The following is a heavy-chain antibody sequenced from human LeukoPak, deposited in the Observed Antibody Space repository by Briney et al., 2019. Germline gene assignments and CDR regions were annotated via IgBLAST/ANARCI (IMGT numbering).Heavy chain of an antibody. CDR3: ARATMEYGYYYDFDY. Sequence: SETLSLTCTVSGDSLSSGAYYWSWIRQLPGKGLEWIGYIYYSGTTYYNVSLKNRLTISVDTSKNQFSLKLSSVTAADTAVYYCARATMEYGYYYDFDYWGQGTLVTVSS. CDR2: IYYSGTT. V-gene: IGHV4-30-4*02. D-gene: IGHD3-22*01. CDR1: GDSLSSGAYY. J-gene: IGHJ4*02.